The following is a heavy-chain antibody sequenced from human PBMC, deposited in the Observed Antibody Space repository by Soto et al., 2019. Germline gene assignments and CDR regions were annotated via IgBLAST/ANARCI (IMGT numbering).Heavy chain of an antibody. CDR3: AAPRDEYGSGVSWFTYGMDI. J-gene: IGHJ6*02. V-gene: IGHV3-23*01. CDR1: GFTFSDFA. D-gene: IGHD3-10*01. CDR2: LDGAGGST. Sequence: GGSLRLSCLASGFTFSDFAMTWVRHVPGRGLEWVASLDGAGGSTYYAESVRGRFSVSRDNSQNTLFLQMKRLTVDDTAIYYCAAPRDEYGSGVSWFTYGMDIWGQGTTVTVSS.